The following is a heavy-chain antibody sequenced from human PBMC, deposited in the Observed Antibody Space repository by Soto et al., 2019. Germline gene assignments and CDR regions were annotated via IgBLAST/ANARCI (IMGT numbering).Heavy chain of an antibody. D-gene: IGHD6-6*01. J-gene: IGHJ6*02. CDR1: GFTFSSYS. CDR2: ISSSSSYI. V-gene: IGHV3-21*01. Sequence: GGSLRLSCAASGFTFSSYSMNWVRQAPGKGLEWVSSISSSSSYIYYADSVKGRFTISRDNAKNSLYLQMNSLRAEDTAVYYCAIEQLGYYGMDVWGQGTTVTVSS. CDR3: AIEQLGYYGMDV.